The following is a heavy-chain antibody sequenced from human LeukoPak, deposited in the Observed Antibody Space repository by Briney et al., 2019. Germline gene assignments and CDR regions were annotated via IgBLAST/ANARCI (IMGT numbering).Heavy chain of an antibody. V-gene: IGHV4-59*01. CDR1: GGSISSYY. CDR3: ARVMEGDYGAMDV. Sequence: SETLSLTCTVSGGSISSYYWSWIRQPPGKGLEWIGYIYYSGSATYNPSLKSRVTISVDTSKNQSSLKLNSVTAADTAVYYCARVMEGDYGAMDVWGQGTTVTVSS. J-gene: IGHJ6*02. D-gene: IGHD3-3*01. CDR2: IYYSGSA.